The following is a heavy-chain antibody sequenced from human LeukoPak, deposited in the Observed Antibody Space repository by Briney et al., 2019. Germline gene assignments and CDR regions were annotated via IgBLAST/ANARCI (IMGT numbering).Heavy chain of an antibody. J-gene: IGHJ4*02. D-gene: IGHD4-17*01. V-gene: IGHV4-34*01. CDR3: AGVATVTTGVDY. Sequence: SETLSLTCAVYGGSFSGYYWSWIRQPPGKGLEWIGEINHSGSTNYNPSLKSRVTISVDTSKNQSSLKLSSVTAADTAVYYCAGVATVTTGVDYWGQGTLVTVSS. CDR1: GGSFSGYY. CDR2: INHSGST.